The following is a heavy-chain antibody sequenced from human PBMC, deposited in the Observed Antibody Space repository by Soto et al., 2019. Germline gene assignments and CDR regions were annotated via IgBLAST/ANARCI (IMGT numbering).Heavy chain of an antibody. Sequence: ASVNVSCKASGYTFTGYYMHWVRQAPGQGLEWMGWINPNSGGTNYAQKFQGWVTMTRDTSISTAYMELSRLRSDDTAVYYCASHSTVTTNAFDIWGQGTMVTVSS. CDR2: INPNSGGT. CDR1: GYTFTGYY. J-gene: IGHJ3*02. V-gene: IGHV1-2*04. D-gene: IGHD4-17*01. CDR3: ASHSTVTTNAFDI.